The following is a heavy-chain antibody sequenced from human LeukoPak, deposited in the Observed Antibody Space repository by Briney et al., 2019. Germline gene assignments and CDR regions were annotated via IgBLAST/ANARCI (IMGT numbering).Heavy chain of an antibody. Sequence: PGGSLRLSCAASGFTFSSYEMNWVRQAPGKGLEWVSYISSSGSTIYYADSVKGRFTISRDNAKNSLYLQMNSLRAEDTAVYYCARDMNLAWYGGLDYWGQGTLVTVSS. J-gene: IGHJ4*02. CDR1: GFTFSSYE. D-gene: IGHD4-23*01. CDR3: ARDMNLAWYGGLDY. CDR2: ISSSGSTI. V-gene: IGHV3-48*03.